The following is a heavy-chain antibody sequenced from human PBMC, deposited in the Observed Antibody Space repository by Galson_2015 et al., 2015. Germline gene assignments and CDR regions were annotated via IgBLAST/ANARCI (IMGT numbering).Heavy chain of an antibody. J-gene: IGHJ4*02. CDR2: IWYDGSNK. CDR1: GFTFSSYG. V-gene: IGHV3-33*01. Sequence: SLRLSCAASGFTFSSYGMHWVRQAPVEGLEWVAVIWYDGSNKYYTDAVKGRFTISRDNSKKTLYLQMNSLRAEDTAVYYCARDESMSAAGTDYWGQGTLVTVSS. CDR3: ARDESMSAAGTDY. D-gene: IGHD6-13*01.